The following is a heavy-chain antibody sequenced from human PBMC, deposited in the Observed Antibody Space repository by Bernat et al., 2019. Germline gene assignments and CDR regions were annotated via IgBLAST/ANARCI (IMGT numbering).Heavy chain of an antibody. D-gene: IGHD6-6*01. CDR2: IKEDGSEK. V-gene: IGHV3-7*01. CDR1: GFTFSTYW. J-gene: IGHJ4*02. Sequence: EVQLVESGGGLVQPGGSLRLSCAVSGFTFSTYWITWVRQAPGKGREGVASIKEDGSEKDYGDSVRGRFTISRDNDKNSMSMQMNSLRAEDTAVYYCARLLRFEDSSKYRPSDYWGQGTLVTVSS. CDR3: ARLLRFEDSSKYRPSDY.